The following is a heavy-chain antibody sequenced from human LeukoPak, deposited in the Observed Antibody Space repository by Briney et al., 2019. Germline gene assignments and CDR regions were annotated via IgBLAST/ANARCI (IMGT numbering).Heavy chain of an antibody. CDR1: GFTFSSHA. Sequence: GGSLRLFCPASGFTFSSHAMSWVRQAPGKGLEWVSAITSGSGSNVYYTDSLKGRFTISRDNSKNTLYLQMNSLRAEDTAVYYCARHGSWSFDYWGQGTLVTVSA. D-gene: IGHD6-13*01. CDR2: ITSGSGSNV. V-gene: IGHV3-23*01. CDR3: ARHGSWSFDY. J-gene: IGHJ4*02.